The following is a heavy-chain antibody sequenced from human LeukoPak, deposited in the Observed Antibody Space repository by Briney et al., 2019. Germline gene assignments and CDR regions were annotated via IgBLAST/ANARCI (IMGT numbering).Heavy chain of an antibody. CDR1: GGSISSYY. Sequence: SETLSLTCTVSGGSISSYYWSWIRQPPGKGLEWIGYIYYSGSTNYNPSLKSRVTISVDTSKNQFSLKLSSVTAADTAVYYCAKAHFWSGYSLPVAFDIWGQGTMVTVSS. V-gene: IGHV4-59*12. CDR3: AKAHFWSGYSLPVAFDI. J-gene: IGHJ3*02. D-gene: IGHD3-3*02. CDR2: IYYSGST.